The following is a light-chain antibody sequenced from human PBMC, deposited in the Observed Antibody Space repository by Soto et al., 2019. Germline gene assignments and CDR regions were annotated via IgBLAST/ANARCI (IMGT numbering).Light chain of an antibody. J-gene: IGLJ2*01. CDR1: SSDVGGYNY. V-gene: IGLV2-14*01. CDR3: SSYTSSSTRVV. CDR2: EVS. Sequence: QYALTQTASVSGSPGQSITISCTGTSSDVGGYNYVSWYQQHPGKAPKLMIYEVSNRPSGVSNRFSGSKSGNTASLTISGLQAEDEADYYCSSYTSSSTRVVFGGGTKLTVL.